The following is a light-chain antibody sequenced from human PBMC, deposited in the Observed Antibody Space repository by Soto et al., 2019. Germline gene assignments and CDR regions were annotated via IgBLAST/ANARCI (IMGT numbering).Light chain of an antibody. CDR3: QQYAYSPLT. Sequence: EVVLTRAAGSLSLXXGEGATLSCRASQSVGKNYLAWFQHKPGQAPRLLIWDASSRATGIPDRFSGSGSGTDFTLTVSRLEPEDFAVYYCQQYAYSPLTFGGGTKVDIK. CDR1: QSVGKNY. J-gene: IGKJ4*01. V-gene: IGKV3-20*01. CDR2: DAS.